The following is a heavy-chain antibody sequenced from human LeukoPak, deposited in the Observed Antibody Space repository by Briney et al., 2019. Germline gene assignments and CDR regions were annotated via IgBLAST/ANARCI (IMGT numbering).Heavy chain of an antibody. J-gene: IGHJ6*02. CDR2: INPNSGGT. CDR1: GYTFTGYY. D-gene: IGHD6-13*01. V-gene: IGHV1-2*02. Sequence: GASVKVSCKASGYTFTGYYMHWVRQAPGQGLEWVGWINPNSGGTNYAQKFQGRVTMTRDTSISTAYMELSRLRSDDTAVYYCARGGYSSSWFYYGMDVWGQGTTVTVSS. CDR3: ARGGYSSSWFYYGMDV.